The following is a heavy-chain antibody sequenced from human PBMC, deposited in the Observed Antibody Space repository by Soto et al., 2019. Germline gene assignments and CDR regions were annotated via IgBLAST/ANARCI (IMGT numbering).Heavy chain of an antibody. CDR1: GDSISSINW. V-gene: IGHV4-4*02. Sequence: SETLSLTCDVSGDSISSINWWIWVRQPPGKGLQWIGEVYHTGTTNYNPSLKSRVTISVDKSQNHFSLNVTSVTAADTAVYYCAIQRAPYGSGSYVPYDYWGQGTLVTVSS. D-gene: IGHD3-10*01. CDR2: VYHTGTT. CDR3: AIQRAPYGSGSYVPYDY. J-gene: IGHJ4*02.